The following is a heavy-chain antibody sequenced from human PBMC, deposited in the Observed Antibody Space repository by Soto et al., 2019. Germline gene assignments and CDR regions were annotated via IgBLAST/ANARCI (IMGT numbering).Heavy chain of an antibody. Sequence: SETLSLTCTVSGGSISSYYWSWIRQPPGKGLEWIGYIYYSGSTNYNPSLKSRVTISVDTSKNQFSRKLSSVTAADTAVYYCATTTYYDFWSGWRDEMDVWGKGTTVTVSS. V-gene: IGHV4-59*08. D-gene: IGHD3-3*01. CDR1: GGSISSYY. CDR2: IYYSGST. CDR3: ATTTYYDFWSGWRDEMDV. J-gene: IGHJ6*04.